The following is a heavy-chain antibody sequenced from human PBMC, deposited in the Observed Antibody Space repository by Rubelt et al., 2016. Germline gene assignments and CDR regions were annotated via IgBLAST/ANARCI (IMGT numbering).Heavy chain of an antibody. D-gene: IGHD1/OR15-1a*01. CDR2: ISIDTIST. CDR1: GFTFSRHA. CDR3: AREPNNSLYSMDV. V-gene: IGHV3-23*01. J-gene: IGHJ6*02. Sequence: GGLVEGGSLRVSCAASGFTFSRHAMSWVRQAPGRGLEWVASISIDTISTYYADSVRGRFTISRDNSKNTLYLQMNNLRAEDTAVYYCAREPNNSLYSMDVWGQGTTVTVSS.